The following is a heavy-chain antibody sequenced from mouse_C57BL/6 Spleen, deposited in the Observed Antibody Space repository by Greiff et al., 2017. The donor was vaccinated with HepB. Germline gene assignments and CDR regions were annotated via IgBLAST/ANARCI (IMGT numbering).Heavy chain of an antibody. V-gene: IGHV1-39*01. D-gene: IGHD1-1*01. J-gene: IGHJ4*01. CDR2: INPNYGTT. CDR3: ARDYGSSSYYAMDY. Sequence: EVKLVESGPELVKPGASVKISCKASGYSFTDYNMNWVKQSNGKSLEWIGVINPNYGTTSYNQKFKGKATLTVDQSSSTAYMQLNSLTSEDSAVYYCARDYGSSSYYAMDYWGQGTSVTVSS. CDR1: GYSFTDYN.